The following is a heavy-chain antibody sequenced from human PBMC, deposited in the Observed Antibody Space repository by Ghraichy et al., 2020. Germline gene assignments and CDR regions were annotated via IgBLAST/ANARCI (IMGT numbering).Heavy chain of an antibody. CDR1: GGSFSGYY. V-gene: IGHV4-34*01. J-gene: IGHJ4*02. D-gene: IGHD3-3*01. CDR2: INHSGST. CDR3: ARARITIFGVVSGNYFDY. Sequence: SETLSLTCAVYGGSFSGYYWSWIRQPPGKGLEWIGEINHSGSTNYNPSLKSRVTISVDTSKNQFSLKLSSVTAADTAVYYCARARITIFGVVSGNYFDYWGQGTLVTVSS.